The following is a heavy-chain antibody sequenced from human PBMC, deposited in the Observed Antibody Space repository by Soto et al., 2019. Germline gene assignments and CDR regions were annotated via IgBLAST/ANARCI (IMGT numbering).Heavy chain of an antibody. J-gene: IGHJ3*01. CDR1: GFPFSTYD. Sequence: EVQLVESGGGLVQPGGSLRLSCAASGFPFSTYDVNWVRHAPGKGLQWVAYITSSSRSISYADSVKGRFTISRDNAKNSLYLQMNSLRVEDTAVYYCVRDSCGGDCYDPDAFDVWGLGTMITVS. CDR3: VRDSCGGDCYDPDAFDV. CDR2: ITSSSRSI. V-gene: IGHV3-48*01. D-gene: IGHD2-21*02.